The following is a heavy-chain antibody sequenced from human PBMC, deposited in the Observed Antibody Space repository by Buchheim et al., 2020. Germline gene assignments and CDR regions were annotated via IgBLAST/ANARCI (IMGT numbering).Heavy chain of an antibody. V-gene: IGHV3-74*01. D-gene: IGHD3-22*01. CDR3: ARSSGYYSWNPFDY. J-gene: IGHJ4*02. CDR2: INSDGSST. Sequence: EVQLVESGGGLVQPGGSLRLSCAASGFTFSSYWMYWVRQVPGKGLVRVSRINSDGSSTSYADSVKGRFTISRDNGKNTRYLQMNSLRAEDTAVYYCARSSGYYSWNPFDYWGQGTL. CDR1: GFTFSSYW.